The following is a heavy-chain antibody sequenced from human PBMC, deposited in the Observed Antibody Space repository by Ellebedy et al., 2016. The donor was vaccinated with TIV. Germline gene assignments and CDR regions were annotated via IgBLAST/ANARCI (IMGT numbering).Heavy chain of an antibody. CDR2: IYNDGSST. J-gene: IGHJ4*02. CDR1: GFTFSNYW. Sequence: GESLKISCAASGFTFSNYWMHWVRQAPGKGLVWVSRIYNDGSSTSYADSVEGRFTISRDNPKNTVYLQMNSLRVEDTAVYYCVRDGSYDYGDYWGQGILVTVSS. D-gene: IGHD3-16*01. V-gene: IGHV3-74*01. CDR3: VRDGSYDYGDY.